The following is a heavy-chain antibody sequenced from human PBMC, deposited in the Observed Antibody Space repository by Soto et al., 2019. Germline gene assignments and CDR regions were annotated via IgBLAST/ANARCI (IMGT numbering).Heavy chain of an antibody. CDR1: GYTFSSYY. J-gene: IGHJ4*02. CDR3: ARPKGSYSSGYYYFDY. CDR2: INPSSGSA. V-gene: IGHV1-46*01. D-gene: IGHD6-19*01. Sequence: ASVKVSCKASGYTFSSYYIHWVRQAPGQGLEWMGVINPSSGSASYAQKFQGRVTMTTDTSTSTAYMELSSLRSEDTAVYYCARPKGSYSSGYYYFDYWGQGTLVTVSS.